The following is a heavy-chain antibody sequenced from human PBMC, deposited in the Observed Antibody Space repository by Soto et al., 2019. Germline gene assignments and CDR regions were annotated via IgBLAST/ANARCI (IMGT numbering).Heavy chain of an antibody. Sequence: GGSLRLSCAASGFTFSSYAMHWVRQAPGKGLEWVAVISYDGSNKYYADSVKVRFTISRDNSKNTLYLQMNRLRAEDTAVYYCAGWVRGYNWKRRFPNYYYGMYXWGQGATFTVS. D-gene: IGHD1-20*01. CDR3: AGWVRGYNWKRRFPNYYYGMYX. CDR1: GFTFSSYA. J-gene: IGHJ6*02. CDR2: ISYDGSNK. V-gene: IGHV3-30-3*01.